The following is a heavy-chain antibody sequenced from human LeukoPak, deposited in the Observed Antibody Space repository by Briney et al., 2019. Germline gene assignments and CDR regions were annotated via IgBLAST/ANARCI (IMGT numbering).Heavy chain of an antibody. CDR1: GGSISSGGYY. V-gene: IGHV4-31*03. CDR2: IYYSGST. CDR3: AGLTMTDAFDI. J-gene: IGHJ3*02. D-gene: IGHD3-22*01. Sequence: SETVSLTCTVSGGSISSGGYYWSWIRQHPGKGLEWIGYIYYSGSTYYNPSLKSRVTIPVDTSKNQFSLKLSSVTAADTAVYYCAGLTMTDAFDIWGQGTMVTVSS.